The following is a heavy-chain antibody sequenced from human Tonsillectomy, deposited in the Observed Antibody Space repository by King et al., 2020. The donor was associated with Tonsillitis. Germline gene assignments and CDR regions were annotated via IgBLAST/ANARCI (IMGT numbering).Heavy chain of an antibody. CDR1: GFSFGSYA. CDR3: AKDSGNNYYDMDV. V-gene: IGHV3-23*04. J-gene: IGHJ6*02. CDR2: IRGSGGTI. Sequence: VQLVESGGGLVQPGGSLRLSCAASGFSFGSYAMSWVRQASGKGLEWVSGIRGSGGTIYYADSLKGRFTISRDTSKKTLYRQMNSLRGEDTGVYYCAKDSGNNYYDMDVWGQGTTVTVSS.